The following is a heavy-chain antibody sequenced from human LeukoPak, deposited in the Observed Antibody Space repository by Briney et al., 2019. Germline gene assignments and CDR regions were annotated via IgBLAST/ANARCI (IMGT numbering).Heavy chain of an antibody. CDR2: IYYSGST. D-gene: IGHD3-9*01. V-gene: IGHV4-61*01. J-gene: IGHJ3*02. CDR1: GGSVSSGSYY. Sequence: PSETLSLTCTVSGGSVSSGSYYWSWIRQPPGKGLEWIGYIYYSGSTNYNPSLKSRVTISVDTSKNQFSLKLSSVTAADTAVYYCARVSVSHDILTGYSLGAFDIWGQGTMVTVSS. CDR3: ARVSVSHDILTGYSLGAFDI.